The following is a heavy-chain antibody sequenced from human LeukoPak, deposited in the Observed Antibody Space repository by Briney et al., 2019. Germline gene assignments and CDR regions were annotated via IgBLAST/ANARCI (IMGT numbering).Heavy chain of an antibody. Sequence: PGGSLRLSCAASGFTFSNYEMSWVRQAPGKGLEWVANIKEDGREKYYVDSVKGRFTISRHNAKNSLYLQMNSLRADDTAVYYCTRGRTSRYWGQGTLVTVSS. CDR2: IKEDGREK. J-gene: IGHJ4*02. CDR1: GFTFSNYE. CDR3: TRGRTSRY. V-gene: IGHV3-7*01.